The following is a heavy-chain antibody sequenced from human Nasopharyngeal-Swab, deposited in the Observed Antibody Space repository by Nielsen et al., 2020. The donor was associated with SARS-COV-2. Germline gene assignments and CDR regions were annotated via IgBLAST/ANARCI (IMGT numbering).Heavy chain of an antibody. CDR3: ARGELLNSYYYYYMDV. CDR2: IYTSGST. D-gene: IGHD1-26*01. V-gene: IGHV4-61*02. Sequence: SETLSLTCTVSGGSISSSSYYWGWIRQPPGKGLEWIGRIYTSGSTNYNPSLKSRVTISVDTSKNQFSLKLSSVTAADTAVYYCARGELLNSYYYYYMDVWGKGTTVTVSS. J-gene: IGHJ6*03. CDR1: GGSISSSSYY.